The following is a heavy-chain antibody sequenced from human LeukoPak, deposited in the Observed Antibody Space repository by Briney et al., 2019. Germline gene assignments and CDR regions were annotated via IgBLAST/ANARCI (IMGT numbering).Heavy chain of an antibody. CDR2: ISSSGSTI. CDR1: GFTCSSYE. V-gene: IGHV3-48*03. D-gene: IGHD5-24*01. J-gene: IGHJ3*02. Sequence: GGSLRLSCAASGFTCSSYEMNWVRQAPGKGLEWVSYISSSGSTIYYADSVKGRFTISRDNAKNSLYLQMNSLRAEDTAVYYCARGGDGYNYAFDIWGQGTMVTVSS. CDR3: ARGGDGYNYAFDI.